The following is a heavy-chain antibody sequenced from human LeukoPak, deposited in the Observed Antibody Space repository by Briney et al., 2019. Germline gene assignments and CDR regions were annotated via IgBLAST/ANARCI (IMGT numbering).Heavy chain of an antibody. D-gene: IGHD1-26*01. J-gene: IGHJ6*03. Sequence: PGGSLRLSCAASGFTFSSYWMSWVRQAPGKGLEWVANIKQDGSEKYYVDSVKGRFTISRDNAKNSLYLQMNSLRAEDTALYYCARDLPYSGSYYYYYMDVWGKGTTVTVSS. CDR2: IKQDGSEK. CDR1: GFTFSSYW. CDR3: ARDLPYSGSYYYYYMDV. V-gene: IGHV3-7*03.